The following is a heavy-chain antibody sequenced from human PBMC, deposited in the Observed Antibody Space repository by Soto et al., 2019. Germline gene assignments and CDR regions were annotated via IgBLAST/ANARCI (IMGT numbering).Heavy chain of an antibody. Sequence: VQLLESEGGLVQPGGSLRLSCAASGFTFSSYAMAWVRQPPGKGLEWVSFISGSGGSTYNADSVKGRFTISRDNSKNIVFLQMNSLRAEDTAVYYCAKDRLRDGSSRQGFDYWGQGTLVTVSS. J-gene: IGHJ4*02. V-gene: IGHV3-23*01. CDR2: ISGSGGST. CDR3: AKDRLRDGSSRQGFDY. CDR1: GFTFSSYA. D-gene: IGHD6-6*01.